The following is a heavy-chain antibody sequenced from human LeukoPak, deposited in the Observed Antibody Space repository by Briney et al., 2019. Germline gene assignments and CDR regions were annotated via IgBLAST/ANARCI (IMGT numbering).Heavy chain of an antibody. CDR3: ATAAFGELRFDP. Sequence: GASVKVSCKVSVYTLTELSMHWVRQAPGKGLEGMGGFDPEDGETIYAQKFQGRVTMTEDTSTDTAYMELSSLRSEDTAVYYCATAAFGELRFDPWGQGTLVTVSS. D-gene: IGHD3-10*01. V-gene: IGHV1-24*01. J-gene: IGHJ5*02. CDR2: FDPEDGET. CDR1: VYTLTELS.